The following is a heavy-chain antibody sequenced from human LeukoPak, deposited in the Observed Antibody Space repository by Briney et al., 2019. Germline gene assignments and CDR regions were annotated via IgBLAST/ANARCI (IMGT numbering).Heavy chain of an antibody. CDR1: GFTFSNFA. Sequence: GGSVSLFCAASGFTFSNFAMGWVRQAPGKGLEWVSAFSGSGDRTYYADSVKGRFTISRDNAKDTLFLQMNSLKVDDAAVYYCAKASRQAAVARPLDYSGERYLVTVSS. V-gene: IGHV3-23*01. CDR3: AKASRQAAVARPLDY. CDR2: FSGSGDRT. D-gene: IGHD6-19*01. J-gene: IGHJ4*02.